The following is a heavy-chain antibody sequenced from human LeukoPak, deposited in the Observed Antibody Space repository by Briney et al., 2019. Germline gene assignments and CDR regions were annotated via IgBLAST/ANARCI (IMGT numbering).Heavy chain of an antibody. V-gene: IGHV6-1*01. CDR3: AKEGRTGTVYYFDY. Sequence: SKTLSLTCAIPGDSVSSNSAAWNWIRQSPSRGLEWLGRTYYRSKWYNDYALSVKSRITINPDTSKNQFSLQLNSVTPEDTAVYYCAKEGRTGTVYYFDYWGEGTLVTVSS. J-gene: IGHJ4*02. D-gene: IGHD1-1*01. CDR1: GDSVSSNSAA. CDR2: TYYRSKWYN.